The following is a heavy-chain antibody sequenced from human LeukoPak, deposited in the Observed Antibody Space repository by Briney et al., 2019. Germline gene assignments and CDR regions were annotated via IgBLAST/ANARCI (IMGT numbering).Heavy chain of an antibody. V-gene: IGHV3-53*01. CDR2: IYSGGTT. CDR1: RFTFSNYA. D-gene: IGHD3-9*01. CDR3: ARGTTDILTGYYYYGMDV. Sequence: GGSLRLSCAASRFTFSNYAMSWVRQAPGKGLEWVSAIYSGGTTYYAASVKGRFTISRDTSKNTVYLQMNSLRAEDTAVYHCARGTTDILTGYYYYGMDVWGQGTTVTVSS. J-gene: IGHJ6*02.